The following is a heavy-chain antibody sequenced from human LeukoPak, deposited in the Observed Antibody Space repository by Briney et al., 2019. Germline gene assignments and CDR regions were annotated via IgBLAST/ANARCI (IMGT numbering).Heavy chain of an antibody. CDR2: IIPILGIA. CDR3: AREKDGSGLYYFDY. Sequence: SVTVSCKASGYTFTSYAISWVRQAPGQGLEWMGRIIPILGIANYAQKFQGRVTITADKSTSTAYMELSSLRSEDTAVYYCAREKDGSGLYYFDYWGQGTLVTVSS. CDR1: GYTFTSYA. J-gene: IGHJ4*02. V-gene: IGHV1-69*04. D-gene: IGHD6-19*01.